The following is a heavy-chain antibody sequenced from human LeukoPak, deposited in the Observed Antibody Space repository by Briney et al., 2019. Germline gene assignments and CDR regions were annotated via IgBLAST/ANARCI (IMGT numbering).Heavy chain of an antibody. CDR1: GFTFSSYS. CDR2: ISVSSSSI. J-gene: IGHJ4*02. CDR3: ARRSSGYYDY. Sequence: PGGSLRLSRAASGFTFSSYSMNWVRQAPGKGLEWVSYISVSSSSIYYADSVKGRFTISRDNAKNSLYLQMNSLRDEDTAVYYCARRSSGYYDYWGQGTLVTVSS. V-gene: IGHV3-48*02. D-gene: IGHD3-22*01.